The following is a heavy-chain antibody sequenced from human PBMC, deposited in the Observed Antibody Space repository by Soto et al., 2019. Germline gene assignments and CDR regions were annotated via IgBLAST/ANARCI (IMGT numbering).Heavy chain of an antibody. CDR3: ASFKWQLRGLFVDY. J-gene: IGHJ4*02. V-gene: IGHV4-39*01. CDR1: GGSISSSSYY. D-gene: IGHD1-26*01. CDR2: IYYSGST. Sequence: QLPLQESGPGLVKPSETLSLTCTVSGGSISSSSYYWGWIRQPPGKGLEWIGSIYYSGSTYYNPSLKSRVTISVDTSKNQFSLKLSSVTAADTAVYYCASFKWQLRGLFVDYWGQGTLVTVSS.